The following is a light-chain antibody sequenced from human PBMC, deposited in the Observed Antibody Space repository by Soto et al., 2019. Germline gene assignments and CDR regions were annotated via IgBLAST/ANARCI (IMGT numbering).Light chain of an antibody. V-gene: IGKV3-11*01. Sequence: EIVLTQSPAILSLSPGERATLSCRASQSVYTYLAWYQQKPGQAPRLLIYDTSNRASGVPARFSGSGSGTDFTLTISSLEPEDFAVYWCQQYDSSPRTFGQGTKVEIK. J-gene: IGKJ1*01. CDR3: QQYDSSPRT. CDR2: DTS. CDR1: QSVYTY.